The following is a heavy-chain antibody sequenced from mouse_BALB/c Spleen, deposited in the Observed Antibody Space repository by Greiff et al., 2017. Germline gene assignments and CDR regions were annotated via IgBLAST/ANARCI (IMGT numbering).Heavy chain of an antibody. CDR2: ISTYYGNT. Sequence: QVQLQQSGPELVRPGVSVKISCKGSGYTFTDYAMHWVKQSHAKSLEWIGVISTYYGNTNYNQKFKGKATMTVDKSSSTAYMELARLTSEDSAIYYCAREGYYGSKLYYFDYWGQGTTLTVSS. CDR3: AREGYYGSKLYYFDY. V-gene: IGHV1-67*01. D-gene: IGHD1-1*01. J-gene: IGHJ2*01. CDR1: GYTFTDYA.